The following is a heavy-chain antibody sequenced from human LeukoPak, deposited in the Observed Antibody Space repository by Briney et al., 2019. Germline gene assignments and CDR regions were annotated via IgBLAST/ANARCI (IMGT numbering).Heavy chain of an antibody. CDR2: ISGDGGST. J-gene: IGHJ6*02. Sequence: GGSLRLSCAASGFTFDDYAMHWVRQAPGKGLEWVSLISGDGGSTYYADSVKGRFTISRDNSKNSLYLQMNSLRTEDTALYYCAKDLTVTTLYAYHYYGMDVWGQGTTVTVSS. D-gene: IGHD4-17*01. CDR1: GFTFDDYA. CDR3: AKDLTVTTLYAYHYYGMDV. V-gene: IGHV3-43*02.